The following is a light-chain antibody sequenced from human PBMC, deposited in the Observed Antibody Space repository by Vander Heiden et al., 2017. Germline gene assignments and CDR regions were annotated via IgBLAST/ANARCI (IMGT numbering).Light chain of an antibody. CDR1: QTISSTY. V-gene: IGKV3-20*01. Sequence: DIVLPQSPGPLSLSPGESATLSCRASQTISSTYLAWYQQKPGQPPRLLIYGASSGATGIPDRFSGSGSGTDFTLTISGLEPEDFAVYYCQQYGSSPYTFGRGTRLEIK. CDR3: QQYGSSPYT. J-gene: IGKJ2*01. CDR2: GAS.